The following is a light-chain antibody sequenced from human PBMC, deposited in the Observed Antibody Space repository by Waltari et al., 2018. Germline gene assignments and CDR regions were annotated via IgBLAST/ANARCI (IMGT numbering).Light chain of an antibody. CDR3: CSFTSTSSYV. Sequence: HSALTQPASVSGSPGRSITISCTGTSSDVSAYNYVYWYQQTPGKAPKLIIFDVINPPSRLYSRITIPEAGQSADLTMCGLQAEDEADFYCCSFTSTSSYVFGGGTKLTVL. CDR1: SSDVSAYNY. CDR2: DVI. V-gene: IGLV2-14*03. J-gene: IGLJ3*02.